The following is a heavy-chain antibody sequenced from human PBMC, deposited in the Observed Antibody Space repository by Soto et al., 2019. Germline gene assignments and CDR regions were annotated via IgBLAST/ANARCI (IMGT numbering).Heavy chain of an antibody. CDR2: ISAYNGNT. CDR3: ASNYGDYAGHDYFDY. CDR1: GYTFTSYG. V-gene: IGHV1-18*01. J-gene: IGHJ4*02. D-gene: IGHD4-17*01. Sequence: GAAVKVSCKASGYTFTSYGISWVRQAPGQGGEGMGWISAYNGNTNYAQKLQGRVTMTTDTSTSTAYMELRSLRSDDTAVYYCASNYGDYAGHDYFDYWGQGTLVTVSS.